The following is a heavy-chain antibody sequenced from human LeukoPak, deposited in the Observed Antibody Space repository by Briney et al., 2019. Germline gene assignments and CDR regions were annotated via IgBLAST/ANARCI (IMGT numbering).Heavy chain of an antibody. J-gene: IGHJ4*02. CDR3: AREETTVMYFDY. CDR2: ISYDGSNK. CDR1: GFTFSSYA. Sequence: PGGSLRLSCAVSGFTFSSYAMHWVRQAPGKGLEWVAVISYDGSNKYYADSVKGRFTISRDNSKNTLYLQMNSLRAEDTAVYYCAREETTVMYFDYWGQGTLVTVSS. D-gene: IGHD4-17*01. V-gene: IGHV3-30-3*01.